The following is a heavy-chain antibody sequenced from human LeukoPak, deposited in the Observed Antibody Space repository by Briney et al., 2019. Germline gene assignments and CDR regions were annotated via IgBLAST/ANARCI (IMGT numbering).Heavy chain of an antibody. CDR2: ISSSSSYI. Sequence: GGSLRLSCAASGFTFSSYSMNWVRQAPGKGLEWVSSISSSSSYIYYADSVKGRFTISRDNAKNSLYLQMNSLRAEDTAVYYCARDIWPRWGSSSWYGWYFDLWGRGTLVTVSS. V-gene: IGHV3-21*01. CDR3: ARDIWPRWGSSSWYGWYFDL. D-gene: IGHD6-13*01. CDR1: GFTFSSYS. J-gene: IGHJ2*01.